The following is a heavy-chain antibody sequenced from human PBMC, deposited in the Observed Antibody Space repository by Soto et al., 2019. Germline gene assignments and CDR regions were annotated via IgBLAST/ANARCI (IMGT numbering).Heavy chain of an antibody. CDR1: GYTFTSPG. CDR2: ISAYNGNT. V-gene: IGHV1-18*01. Sequence: ASVKISCKASGYTFTSPGISWVRQAPGQGLEWMGWISAYNGNTNYAQKLQGRVTMTTDTSTSTAYMELRSLRSDDTAVYYCARSDNSTSLGGIYTWGQHTTVTV. D-gene: IGHD6-6*01. J-gene: IGHJ6*02. CDR3: ARSDNSTSLGGIYT.